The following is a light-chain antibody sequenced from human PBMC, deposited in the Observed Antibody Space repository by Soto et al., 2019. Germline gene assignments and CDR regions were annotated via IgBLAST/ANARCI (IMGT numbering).Light chain of an antibody. J-gene: IGKJ1*01. V-gene: IGKV1-5*03. CDR2: KAS. CDR1: QSISSW. CDR3: QQYNSYWT. Sequence: DIQMTQSPSTLSASVGDRVTITCRASQSISSWLAWYQQKPGKAPKLLIYKASSLESGVPSRFSGSGSGTEFTITICSLQPDDFATYYCQQYNSYWTFGQGTKVEIK.